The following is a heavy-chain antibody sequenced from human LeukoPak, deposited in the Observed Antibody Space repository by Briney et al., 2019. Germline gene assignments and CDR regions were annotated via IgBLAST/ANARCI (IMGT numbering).Heavy chain of an antibody. J-gene: IGHJ4*02. CDR1: GGTFSSYA. Sequence: SVKVSCKASGGTFSSYAISWVRQAPGRGLEWMGGIIPIFGTANYAQKFQGRVTITADESTSTAYMELSSLRSEDTAVYYCAKDRGAAAARPTPTHFDYWGQGTLVTVSS. V-gene: IGHV1-69*13. D-gene: IGHD6-13*01. CDR3: AKDRGAAAARPTPTHFDY. CDR2: IIPIFGTA.